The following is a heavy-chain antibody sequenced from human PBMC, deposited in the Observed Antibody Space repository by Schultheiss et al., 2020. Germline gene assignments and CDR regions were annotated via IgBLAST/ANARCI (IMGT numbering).Heavy chain of an antibody. CDR1: GDSVSSNSAA. D-gene: IGHD6-19*01. CDR3: VWEGVSSGWELFDY. V-gene: IGHV6-1*01. CDR2: TYYRSKWYN. Sequence: SQTLSLTCAISGDSVSSNSAAWNWIRQSPSRGLEWLGRTYYRSKWYNDYAVSVKSRITINPDTSKNQFSLQLNSVTPEDTAVYYCVWEGVSSGWELFDYWGKGTLGTVSA. J-gene: IGHJ4*02.